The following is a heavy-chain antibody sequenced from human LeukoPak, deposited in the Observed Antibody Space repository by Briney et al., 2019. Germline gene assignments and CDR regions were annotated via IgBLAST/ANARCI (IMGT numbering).Heavy chain of an antibody. CDR3: AKVRGVIKPLYYFDY. Sequence: PGGSLRLSRAASGFTFSSYAMSWVRQAPGKGLEWVSAISGSGGSTYYADSVKGRFTISRDNSKNTLYLQMNSLRAEDTAVYYCAKVRGVIKPLYYFDYWGQGTLVTVSS. CDR1: GFTFSSYA. J-gene: IGHJ4*02. CDR2: ISGSGGST. D-gene: IGHD3-10*01. V-gene: IGHV3-23*01.